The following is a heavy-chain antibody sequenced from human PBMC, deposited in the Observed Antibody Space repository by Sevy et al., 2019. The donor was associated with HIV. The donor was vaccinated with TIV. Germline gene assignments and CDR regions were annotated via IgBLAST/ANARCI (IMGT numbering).Heavy chain of an antibody. Sequence: GGSLRLSCAASGFNFSIYGMHWVRQAPGKGLEWVALIWYDGSNKYYADSAKGRFTISRDNSKNTLFLQMNSLRAEDTAVYYCARGRDYGNFDYWGRGTLVTVSS. CDR2: IWYDGSNK. CDR1: GFNFSIYG. V-gene: IGHV3-33*02. CDR3: ARGRDYGNFDY. J-gene: IGHJ4*02. D-gene: IGHD4-17*01.